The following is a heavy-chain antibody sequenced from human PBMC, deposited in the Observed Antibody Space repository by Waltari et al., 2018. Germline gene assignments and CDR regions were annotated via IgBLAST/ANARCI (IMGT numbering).Heavy chain of an antibody. D-gene: IGHD3-10*01. CDR3: VRFIRLQLDWFDP. CDR1: GGPIIGFY. CDR2: IYYSGST. J-gene: IGHJ5*02. Sequence: VQLQESVPGLVKPSETLSLTCTVSGGPIIGFYGSWIRQPPGRGLEWIGYIYYSGSTNYNPSLKRRATISLDTPKNQFSLRLSSVTATDTAVYYCVRFIRLQLDWFDPWGQGALVTVSS. V-gene: IGHV4-59*08.